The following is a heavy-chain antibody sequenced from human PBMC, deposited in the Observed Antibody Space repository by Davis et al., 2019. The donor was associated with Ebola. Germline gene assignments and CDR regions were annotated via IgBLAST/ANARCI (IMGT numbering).Heavy chain of an antibody. CDR3: VRSSWSWYFDL. V-gene: IGHV5-10-1*01. CDR1: GYSFTSYW. D-gene: IGHD6-13*01. CDR2: IDPSDSST. Sequence: PGGSLRLSCKGSGYSFTSYWISWVRQMPGKGLEWLGRIDPSDSSTDYSPSSQGHVTISADKSINTAYLQWSSLKASDTAIYYCVRSSWSWYFDLWGRGTLVTVSS. J-gene: IGHJ2*01.